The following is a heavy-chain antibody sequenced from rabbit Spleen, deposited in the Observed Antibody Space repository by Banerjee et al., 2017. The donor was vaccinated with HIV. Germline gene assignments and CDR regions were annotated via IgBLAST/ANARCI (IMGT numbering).Heavy chain of an antibody. CDR1: GFSFSNNYY. Sequence: QSLEESGGGLVKPEGSLTLTCTASGFSFSNNYYMCWVRQAPGKGLEWIGCIDTGDGSTYYASWAKGRFTISKTSSTTVTLQLSSLTAADTATYFCARGSNYYAFNLWGPGTLVTVS. D-gene: IGHD8-1*01. J-gene: IGHJ4*01. V-gene: IGHV1S40*01. CDR3: ARGSNYYAFNL. CDR2: IDTGDGST.